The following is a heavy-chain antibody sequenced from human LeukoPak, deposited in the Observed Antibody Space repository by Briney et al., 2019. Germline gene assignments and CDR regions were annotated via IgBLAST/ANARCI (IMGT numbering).Heavy chain of an antibody. D-gene: IGHD6-25*01. CDR1: GFTFSSNA. CDR3: TKRPFSGYFDY. Sequence: GGSLRLSCEASGFTFSSNAMSWVRQAPGKGLEWVSALSGGGDSTYYADSVKGRFTISRDNSKNTLYLQMNSLRAEDTAAYYCTKRPFSGYFDYWGQGTLVTVSS. J-gene: IGHJ4*02. V-gene: IGHV3-23*01. CDR2: LSGGGDST.